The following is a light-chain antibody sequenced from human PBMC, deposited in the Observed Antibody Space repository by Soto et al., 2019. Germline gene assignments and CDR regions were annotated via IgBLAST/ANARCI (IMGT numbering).Light chain of an antibody. Sequence: DIQLTQSPSFLSASLGDRVTITCRASQGIGSYLAWYQQKPGKAPRLLIYAASTLQSGVPSRFSGSGSDTEFTLTISSRQPEDFATYYCQQLNNYPLTFGGGTKVEIK. J-gene: IGKJ4*01. CDR2: AAS. CDR1: QGIGSY. CDR3: QQLNNYPLT. V-gene: IGKV1-9*01.